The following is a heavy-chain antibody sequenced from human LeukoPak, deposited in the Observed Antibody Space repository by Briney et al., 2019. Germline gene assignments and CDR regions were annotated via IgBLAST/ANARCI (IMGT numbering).Heavy chain of an antibody. CDR2: IYTSGST. CDR3: AREGIVVVPAAILYYFDY. J-gene: IGHJ4*02. Sequence: SETLSLTCTVSGGSISSYYWSWIRQPAGKGLEWIGRIYTSGSTNYNPSLKSRVTMSVDTSKNQFSLKLSSVTAADTAVYYCAREGIVVVPAAILYYFDYWGQGTLVTVSS. V-gene: IGHV4-4*07. D-gene: IGHD2-2*01. CDR1: GGSISSYY.